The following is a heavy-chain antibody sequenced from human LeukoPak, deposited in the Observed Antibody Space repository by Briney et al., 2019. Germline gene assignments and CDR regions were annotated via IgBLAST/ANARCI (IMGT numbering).Heavy chain of an antibody. Sequence: GGSLRLSCAASGFTFDDYGMSWVRQAPGKGLEWVSGINWNGGSTGYADSAKGRFTISRDNAKNSLYLQMNSLRAEGTALYYCARAWVEMATSPLGYWGQGTLVTVSS. CDR2: INWNGGST. J-gene: IGHJ4*02. D-gene: IGHD5-24*01. CDR3: ARAWVEMATSPLGY. V-gene: IGHV3-20*04. CDR1: GFTFDDYG.